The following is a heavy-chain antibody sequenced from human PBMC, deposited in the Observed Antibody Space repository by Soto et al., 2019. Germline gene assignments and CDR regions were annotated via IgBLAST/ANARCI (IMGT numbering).Heavy chain of an antibody. J-gene: IGHJ4*02. Sequence: PGGSLRLSCVASGFTFISSFMGWVRQAPGKGLEWVANINQDGGGTYYVDSVEGRLTISRDNSKNTLFLQMNSLRAEDTAIYYCAKKVNSGSGSQFFDYWGQGTLVTVSS. CDR1: GFTFISSF. D-gene: IGHD3-10*01. CDR2: INQDGGGT. CDR3: AKKVNSGSGSQFFDY. V-gene: IGHV3-7*03.